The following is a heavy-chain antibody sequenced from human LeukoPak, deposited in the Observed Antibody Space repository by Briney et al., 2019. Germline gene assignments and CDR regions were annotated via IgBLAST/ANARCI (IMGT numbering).Heavy chain of an antibody. CDR2: ISSSSNYI. D-gene: IGHD3-10*01. Sequence: GGSLRLSCAASGFTFSSYSMKWVRQAPGKGLEWVSSISSSSNYIYYADSVKGRFTISRDNAKNSLYLQMNSLRAEDTAVYYCARWIYGSGSYYNLPLDYWGQGTLVTVSS. CDR1: GFTFSSYS. V-gene: IGHV3-21*01. CDR3: ARWIYGSGSYYNLPLDY. J-gene: IGHJ4*02.